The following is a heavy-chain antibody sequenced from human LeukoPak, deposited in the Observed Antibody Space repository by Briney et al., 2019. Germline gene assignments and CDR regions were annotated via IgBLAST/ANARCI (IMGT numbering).Heavy chain of an antibody. CDR2: IYYSGST. V-gene: IGHV4-39*01. Sequence: PSDTLAIPCSDRNGFMSGKNEYRGCCRNLPKKGLEWSGSIYYSGSTYYTPSLKSRATISVDTSKHQFSLKLSSVTAADTAVYHCARPDSGTYVARAFDIWGQGTLVRVSS. J-gene: IGHJ3*02. CDR3: ARPDSGTYVARAFDI. D-gene: IGHD1-26*01. CDR1: NGFMSGKNEY.